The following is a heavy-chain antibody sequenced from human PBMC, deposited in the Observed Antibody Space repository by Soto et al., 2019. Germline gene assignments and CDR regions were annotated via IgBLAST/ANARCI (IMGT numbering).Heavy chain of an antibody. CDR3: AREITMVRGVIGPFEY. CDR1: GGSFSGYY. Sequence: SETLSLTCAVYGGSFSGYYWSWIRQPPGKGLEWIGEINHSGSTNYNPSLKSRVTISVDTSKNQFSLKLSSVTAADTAVYYCAREITMVRGVIGPFEYWGQGTLVTVSS. CDR2: INHSGST. D-gene: IGHD3-10*01. V-gene: IGHV4-34*01. J-gene: IGHJ4*02.